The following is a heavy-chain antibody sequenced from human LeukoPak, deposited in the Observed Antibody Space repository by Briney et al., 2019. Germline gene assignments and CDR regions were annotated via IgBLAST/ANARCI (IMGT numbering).Heavy chain of an antibody. Sequence: PSETLSLTCNVSGYSISSGYYWGWIRQHPGKGLQWIGSIYNTGSTYYNPSLKSRITISVDTSKNQFSLRVTSVTATDTAVYYCARVPPHYYGTGSPDWGQGTLVTVSA. CDR2: IYNTGST. CDR3: ARVPPHYYGTGSPD. CDR1: GYSISSGYY. J-gene: IGHJ4*02. V-gene: IGHV4-38-2*02. D-gene: IGHD3-10*01.